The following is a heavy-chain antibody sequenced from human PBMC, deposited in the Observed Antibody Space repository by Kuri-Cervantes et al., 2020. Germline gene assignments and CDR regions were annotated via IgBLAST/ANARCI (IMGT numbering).Heavy chain of an antibody. CDR3: ARGLYGDYYYYYYMDV. CDR2: MNPNSGNT. Sequence: ASVKVSCKASGYTFTSYDINWVRQATGQGLEWMGWMNPNSGNTGYAQKFQGRVTMTRNTSISTAYMELSSLRSEDTAVYYCARGLYGDYYYYYYMDVWGKGTTVTVSS. J-gene: IGHJ6*03. CDR1: GYTFTSYD. D-gene: IGHD4-17*01. V-gene: IGHV1-8*02.